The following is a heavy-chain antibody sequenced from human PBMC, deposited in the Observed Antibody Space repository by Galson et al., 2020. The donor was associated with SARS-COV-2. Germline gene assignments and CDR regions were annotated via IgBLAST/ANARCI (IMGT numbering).Heavy chain of an antibody. CDR1: GYTFTSYG. CDR2: ISAYNGNT. V-gene: IGHV1-18*01. Sequence: ASVKVSCKASGYTFTSYGISWVRQAPGQGLEWMGWISAYNGNTNYAQKLQGRVTMTTDTSTSTAYMELRSLRSDDTAVYYCARHSSMYDILTGYYDHNYFDYWGQGTLVTVSS. CDR3: ARHSSMYDILTGYYDHNYFDY. J-gene: IGHJ4*02. D-gene: IGHD3-9*01.